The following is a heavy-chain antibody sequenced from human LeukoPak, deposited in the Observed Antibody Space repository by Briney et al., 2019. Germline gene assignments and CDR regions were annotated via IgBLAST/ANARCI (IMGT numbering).Heavy chain of an antibody. CDR1: GFIFNTLA. CDR2: INAGGDDT. Sequence: GGSLRLSCAAAGFIFNTLAMTWVRQAPGKRLEWVSGINAGGDDTNYADSVKGRFTISRDNSENTVFLQMNSLRVEDTAVYYCAKGDWADNWGQGTLVTVSS. V-gene: IGHV3-23*01. CDR3: AKGDWADN. J-gene: IGHJ4*02. D-gene: IGHD3/OR15-3a*01.